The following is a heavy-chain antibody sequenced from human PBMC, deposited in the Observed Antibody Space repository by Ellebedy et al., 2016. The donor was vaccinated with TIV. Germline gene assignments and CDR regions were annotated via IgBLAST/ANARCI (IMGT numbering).Heavy chain of an antibody. D-gene: IGHD6-19*01. V-gene: IGHV4-39*01. CDR3: ARRAVAGTSGAFDI. CDR1: GGSISSSSYY. J-gene: IGHJ3*02. Sequence: MPSETLSLTCTVSGGSISSSSYYWGWIRQPPGKGLEWIGSIYYSGSTYYNPSLKSRVTISVDTSKNQFSLKLSSVTAADTAVYYCARRAVAGTSGAFDIWGQGTMVTVSS. CDR2: IYYSGST.